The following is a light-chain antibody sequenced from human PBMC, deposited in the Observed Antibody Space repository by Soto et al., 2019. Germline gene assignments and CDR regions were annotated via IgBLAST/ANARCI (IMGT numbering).Light chain of an antibody. CDR2: GAS. CDR1: QSVGSNY. V-gene: IGKV3-20*01. CDR3: QQYRT. J-gene: IGKJ1*01. Sequence: IVLTQSPGTLSLSPGERATLSCRASQSVGSNYLAWYQQKPGQAPRLLIYGASSRATGIPDRFSGSGSGTDFTLTISRLEPEDFAVYYCQQYRTFGQGTKVDIK.